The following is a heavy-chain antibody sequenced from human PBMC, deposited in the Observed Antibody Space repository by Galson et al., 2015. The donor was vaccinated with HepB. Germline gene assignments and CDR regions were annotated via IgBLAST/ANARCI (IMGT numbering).Heavy chain of an antibody. J-gene: IGHJ3*02. V-gene: IGHV3-15*07. D-gene: IGHD4-17*01. CDR3: TTHLPYGDLILSAFGI. Sequence: SLRLSCAASSFTFSNAWMNWVRQAPGKGLEWVGRIKSKTDGGTTDYAAPVKGRFTISRDDSKNTLYLQMNSLKTEDTAVYYCTTHLPYGDLILSAFGIWGQGTMVTVSS. CDR1: SFTFSNAW. CDR2: IKSKTDGGTT.